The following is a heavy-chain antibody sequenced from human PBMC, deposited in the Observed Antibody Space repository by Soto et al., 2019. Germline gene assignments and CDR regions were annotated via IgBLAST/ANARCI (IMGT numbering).Heavy chain of an antibody. CDR1: GFVFSDFQ. CDR3: ARENLAFQGAFEL. D-gene: IGHD3-3*02. V-gene: IGHV3-21*01. CDR2: ITGTSAFT. Sequence: GGSLRLSCAASGFVFSDFQFNWVRQAPGGGLEWLSSITGTSAFTEYAESIEGRFTISRDNPNKLLFLHMDNLRPEDTAVYYCARENLAFQGAFELWGQGTLGTVSS. J-gene: IGHJ4*02.